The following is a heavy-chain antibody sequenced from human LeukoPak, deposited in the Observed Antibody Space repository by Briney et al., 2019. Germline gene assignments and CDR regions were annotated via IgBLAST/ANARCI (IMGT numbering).Heavy chain of an antibody. J-gene: IGHJ3*02. CDR3: ARGPSIAARYDAFDI. CDR1: GFTFSSYH. Sequence: GGSLRLSCAASGFTFSSYHMNWVRQAPGKGLEWVSSISSGSGYIHYADSVKGRFTISRDNAKKSLYLQVISLRAEDTAVYYCARGPSIAARYDAFDIWGQGTMVTVSS. CDR2: ISSGSGYI. V-gene: IGHV3-21*01. D-gene: IGHD6-6*01.